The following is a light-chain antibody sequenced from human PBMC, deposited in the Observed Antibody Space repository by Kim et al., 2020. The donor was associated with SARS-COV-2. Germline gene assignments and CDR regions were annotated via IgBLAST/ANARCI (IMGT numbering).Light chain of an antibody. CDR1: PGISSY. Sequence: STGDRVTITCRASPGISSYLAWYQQKPGKAPKLLIYAASTLQSGVPSRFSGSGSGTDFTLTISCLQSEDFATYYCQQYYSYPQITFGQGTRLEIK. V-gene: IGKV1-8*01. J-gene: IGKJ5*01. CDR2: AAS. CDR3: QQYYSYPQIT.